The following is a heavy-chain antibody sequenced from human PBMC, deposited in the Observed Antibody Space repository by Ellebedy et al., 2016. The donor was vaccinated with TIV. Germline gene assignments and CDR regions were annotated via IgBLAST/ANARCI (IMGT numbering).Heavy chain of an antibody. CDR1: GGTFSSYA. CDR2: IISIFNTA. D-gene: IGHD3-22*01. Sequence: AASVKVSCKASGGTFSSYAISWVRQAPGQGLEWMGGIISIFNTANYAQNFQGRVTITADESTNTAYMELSSLRSDDTAVYYCANYYDSSGHLWGQGTLVTVSS. V-gene: IGHV1-69*13. J-gene: IGHJ5*02. CDR3: ANYYDSSGHL.